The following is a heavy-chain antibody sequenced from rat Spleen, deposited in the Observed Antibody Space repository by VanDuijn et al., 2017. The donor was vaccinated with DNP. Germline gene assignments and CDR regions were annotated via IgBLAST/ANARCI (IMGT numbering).Heavy chain of an antibody. Sequence: EVKLVESGGGLVQPGRSLKLSCVASGFIFRNYWMTWIRQAPGKGLEWVASITNTGDSTYYSDSVKGRFSISRDNAKSTLYLQMDSLRSEDTATYYCTRINYGGYYYVMDVWGQGASVTVSS. CDR2: ITNTGDST. J-gene: IGHJ4*01. V-gene: IGHV5-31*01. D-gene: IGHD1-11*01. CDR1: GFIFRNYW. CDR3: TRINYGGYYYVMDV.